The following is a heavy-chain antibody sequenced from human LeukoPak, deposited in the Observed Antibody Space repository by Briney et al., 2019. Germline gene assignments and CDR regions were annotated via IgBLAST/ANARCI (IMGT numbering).Heavy chain of an antibody. D-gene: IGHD3-9*01. J-gene: IGHJ3*02. V-gene: IGHV5-51*01. CDR1: GYSFPSYW. CDR3: QKTAYDILTGRDDAFDI. Sequence: GESLKISCKGSGYSFPSYWIGWLGQMPWKGLEWMGRIYPGDSDTRYRPSFQGQVTISADKSISTAYLQWSSLKASDTVFFFKQKTAYDILTGRDDAFDIWGQGTMVTVSS. CDR2: IYPGDSDT.